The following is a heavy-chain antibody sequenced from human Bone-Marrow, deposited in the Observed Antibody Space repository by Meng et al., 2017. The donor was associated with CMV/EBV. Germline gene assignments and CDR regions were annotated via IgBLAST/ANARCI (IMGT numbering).Heavy chain of an antibody. D-gene: IGHD6-13*01. Sequence: GESLKISCAASGFTFSSYWMSWVRQAPGKGLEWVANIKQDGSEKYYVDSVKGRFTISRDNAKNSLYLQMNSLRAEDTAVYYCARGGSWQKLDDWGQGTLVTVSS. V-gene: IGHV3-7*04. CDR1: GFTFSSYW. CDR2: IKQDGSEK. J-gene: IGHJ4*02. CDR3: ARGGSWQKLDD.